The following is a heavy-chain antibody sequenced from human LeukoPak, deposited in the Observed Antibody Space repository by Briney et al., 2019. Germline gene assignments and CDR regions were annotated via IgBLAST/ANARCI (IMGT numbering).Heavy chain of an antibody. V-gene: IGHV4-61*02. J-gene: IGHJ4*02. D-gene: IGHD3-10*01. CDR3: AREDRSSMTMIRGADYYDY. CDR1: GGSISSGPYC. Sequence: SETLSLTCTVSGGSISSGPYCWTWIRQPAGKGLEWIGRIYTSGSTKYNPSLKSRVTMSLDTSKNHFSLELSSVTAADTAVYYCAREDRSSMTMIRGADYYDYWGQGTLVTVSS. CDR2: IYTSGST.